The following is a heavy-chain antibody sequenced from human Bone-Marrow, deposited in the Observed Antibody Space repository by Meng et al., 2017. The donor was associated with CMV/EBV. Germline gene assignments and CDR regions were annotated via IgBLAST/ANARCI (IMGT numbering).Heavy chain of an antibody. CDR1: GFTFSSYA. D-gene: IGHD3-22*01. Sequence: GESLMISCAASGFTFSSYAMSWVRQAPGKGLEWVAVISYDGSNKYYADSVKGRFTISRDNSKNTLYLQMNSLRAEDTAVYYCARVFGAYYYDSSGYSGSDYWGQGTLVTVSS. CDR3: ARVFGAYYYDSSGYSGSDY. CDR2: ISYDGSNK. V-gene: IGHV3-30*04. J-gene: IGHJ4*02.